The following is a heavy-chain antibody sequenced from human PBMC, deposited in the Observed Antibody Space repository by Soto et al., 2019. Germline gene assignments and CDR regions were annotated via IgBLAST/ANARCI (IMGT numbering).Heavy chain of an antibody. CDR2: IGGGETDT. CDR1: GFTFSTYA. D-gene: IGHD3-10*01. Sequence: GGSLRLSCAASGFTFSTYAMTWFPRAPGKGLEWVAGIGGGETDTHYAASVKGRFTITRDNSKSTLFLQMSSLGAEDTAVYYCAKDRRSYNSVWDPFDIWGQGTMVTVSS. CDR3: AKDRRSYNSVWDPFDI. J-gene: IGHJ3*02. V-gene: IGHV3-23*01.